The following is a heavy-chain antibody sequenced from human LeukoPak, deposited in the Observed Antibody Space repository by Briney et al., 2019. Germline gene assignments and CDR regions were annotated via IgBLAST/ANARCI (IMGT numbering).Heavy chain of an antibody. CDR1: GGSITRSSSY. V-gene: IGHV4-39*01. CDR2: IYYSGNT. Sequence: SETLSLTCTVSGGSITRSSSYWGWIRQPPGMGLEWFGSIYYSGNTSYNPSLKSRLTVSVETSKNQFSLKLSAVTAADTAVYYCASEVGTLSYWGQGNLVTVSS. D-gene: IGHD4-23*01. CDR3: ASEVGTLSY. J-gene: IGHJ4*02.